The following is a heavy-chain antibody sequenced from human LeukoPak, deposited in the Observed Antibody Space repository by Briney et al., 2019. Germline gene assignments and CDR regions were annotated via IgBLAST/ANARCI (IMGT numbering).Heavy chain of an antibody. D-gene: IGHD6-19*01. CDR3: VKDQGTSGWYGLDY. J-gene: IGHJ4*02. CDR2: ILYDGSNK. Sequence: PGGSLRLSCAASGFTFSSYGMHWVRQSPGKGLEWVAVILYDGSNKYSADSVKGRFTISRDNSKNTLYLQMNSLRAEDTAVYYCVKDQGTSGWYGLDYWGQGTLVTVSS. V-gene: IGHV3-30*18. CDR1: GFTFSSYG.